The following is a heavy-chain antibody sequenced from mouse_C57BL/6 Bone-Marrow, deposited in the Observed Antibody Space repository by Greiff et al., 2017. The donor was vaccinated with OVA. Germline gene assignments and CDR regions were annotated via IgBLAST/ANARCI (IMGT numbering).Heavy chain of an antibody. CDR2: IYPRSGNT. V-gene: IGHV1-81*01. Sequence: QVHVKQSGAELARPGASVKLSCKASGYTFTSYGISWVKQRTGQGLEWIGEIYPRSGNTYYNEKFKGKATLTADKSSSTAYMELRSLTSEDSAVYFCARLGDYDAWFAYWGQGTLVTVSA. CDR1: GYTFTSYG. J-gene: IGHJ3*01. CDR3: ARLGDYDAWFAY. D-gene: IGHD2-4*01.